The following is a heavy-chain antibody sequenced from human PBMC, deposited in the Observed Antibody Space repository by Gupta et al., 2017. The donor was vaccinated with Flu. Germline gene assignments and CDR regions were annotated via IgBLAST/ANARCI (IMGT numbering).Heavy chain of an antibody. D-gene: IGHD3-9*01. J-gene: IGHJ4*02. CDR1: GFTFSSYA. Sequence: EVQLLESGGGLVQPGVSLRLSCAASGFTFSSYAMSWVRQAPGKGLEWVSAIRGSGGSTYYADSVKGRFTISRDNSKNTLYLQMNSLRAEDTAVYYCATRRYFDWLLFFPYWGQGTLVTVSS. CDR2: IRGSGGST. CDR3: ATRRYFDWLLFFPY. V-gene: IGHV3-23*01.